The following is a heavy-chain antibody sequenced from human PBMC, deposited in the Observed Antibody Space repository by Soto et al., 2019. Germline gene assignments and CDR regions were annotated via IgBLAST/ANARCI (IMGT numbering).Heavy chain of an antibody. CDR2: TYDSGST. Sequence: QVQLQESGPGLVKPSETLSLTCTVSGGSISGGGYYWSWIRQPPGKGLEWIGYTYDSGSTYYNPSLKRRISISVDTSKNQCSLRLTSVTAADTAVYYCAREIISLTTDWYFDLWGRGTLVTVSS. CDR1: GGSISGGGYY. CDR3: AREIISLTTDWYFDL. V-gene: IGHV4-30-4*01. J-gene: IGHJ2*01. D-gene: IGHD4-17*01.